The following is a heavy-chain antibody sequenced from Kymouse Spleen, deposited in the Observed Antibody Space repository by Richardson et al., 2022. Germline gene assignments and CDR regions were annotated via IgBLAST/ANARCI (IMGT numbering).Heavy chain of an antibody. CDR1: GFTFSNAW. V-gene: IGHV3-15*01. CDR3: TTDIAARPDDFDY. D-gene: IGHD6-6*01. Sequence: EVQLVESGGGLVKPGGSLRLSCAASGFTFSNAWMSWVRQAPGKGLEWVGRIKSKTDGGTTDYAAPVKGRFTISRDDSKNTLYLQMNSLKTEDTAVYYCTTDIAARPDDFDYWGQGTLVTVSS. J-gene: IGHJ4*02. CDR2: IKSKTDGGTT.